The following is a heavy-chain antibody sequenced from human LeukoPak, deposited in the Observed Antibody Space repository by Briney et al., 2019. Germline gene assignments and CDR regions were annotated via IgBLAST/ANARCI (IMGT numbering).Heavy chain of an antibody. CDR1: GFTFDDYA. CDR2: ITWDGART. Sequence: GGSLRLSCAASGFTFDDYAMHWVRQVPGKGLEWVSLITWDGARTHYADSVRGRFTISRDNSKNSLYLQMNSLTTEDTALYYCAKDTSYDSRNYFVDYWGQGNPGHRHL. V-gene: IGHV3-43D*04. CDR3: AKDTSYDSRNYFVDY. J-gene: IGHJ4*02. D-gene: IGHD3-22*01.